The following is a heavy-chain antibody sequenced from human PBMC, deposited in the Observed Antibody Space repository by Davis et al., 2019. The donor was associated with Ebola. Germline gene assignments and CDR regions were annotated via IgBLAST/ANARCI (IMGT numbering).Heavy chain of an antibody. V-gene: IGHV3-30*18. J-gene: IGHJ4*02. Sequence: GESLKISCAASGFTFSSYGMHWVRQAPGKGLEWVAVISYDGSNKYYADSVKGRFTISRDNSKNTLYLQMNSLRAEDTAVYYCAKDYDFWSGPFDYWGQGTLVTVSS. CDR2: ISYDGSNK. D-gene: IGHD3-3*01. CDR3: AKDYDFWSGPFDY. CDR1: GFTFSSYG.